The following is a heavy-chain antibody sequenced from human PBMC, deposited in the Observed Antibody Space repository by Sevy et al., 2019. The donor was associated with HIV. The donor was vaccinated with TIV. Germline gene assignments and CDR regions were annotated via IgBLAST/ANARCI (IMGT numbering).Heavy chain of an antibody. CDR1: GLTFGDYA. Sequence: GGSLRLSCTAPGLTFGDYAMSWFRQAPGKGLKWVGFIRSKGYVGTTEYAASVKGGFTTSREDSKNIAYVQMKSLKTEDTAVYYCARGPRGNYVFDYWGQGTLVTVSS. J-gene: IGHJ4*02. V-gene: IGHV3-49*03. CDR2: IRSKGYVGTT. CDR3: ARGPRGNYVFDY. D-gene: IGHD4-4*01.